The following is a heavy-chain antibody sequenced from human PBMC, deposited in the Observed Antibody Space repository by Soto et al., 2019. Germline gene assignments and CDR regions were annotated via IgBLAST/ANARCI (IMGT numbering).Heavy chain of an antibody. V-gene: IGHV4-61*01. CDR1: GDSVSSSNYY. D-gene: IGHD6-19*01. Sequence: LSLTCTVSGDSVSSSNYYWSWIRQSPVEGLEWIGYIFYSGSTNYNPSLKSRVTISVDTSKNQFSLKLRSVTAADTAVYYCARDVTTSGRHPPESTWGQGTLVTVSS. CDR3: ARDVTTSGRHPPEST. J-gene: IGHJ5*02. CDR2: IFYSGST.